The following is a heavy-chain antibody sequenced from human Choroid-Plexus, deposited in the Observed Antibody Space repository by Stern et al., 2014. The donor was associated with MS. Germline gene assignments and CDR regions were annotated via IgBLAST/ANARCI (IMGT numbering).Heavy chain of an antibody. CDR1: GFTFGSCA. V-gene: IGHV3-30*18. CDR3: AKDRQYLTYFFDH. J-gene: IGHJ5*02. D-gene: IGHD2/OR15-2a*01. Sequence: VQLVESGGGVVQPGRPLRLSWVASGFTFGSCAMHWVRQAPGKGLEWGAGVSYDGSNKYYAVSVKGRFTISRDNSQNTLYMQMSSLRPEDTAVYYCAKDRQYLTYFFDHWGQGSLVTVSS. CDR2: VSYDGSNK.